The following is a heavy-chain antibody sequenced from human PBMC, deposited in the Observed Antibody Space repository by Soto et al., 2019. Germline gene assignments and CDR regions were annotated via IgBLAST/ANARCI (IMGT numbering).Heavy chain of an antibody. CDR3: ARGRAGLDAAFDI. CDR1: GYSISSGYY. Sequence: SETLSLTCGVSGYSISSGYYWGWIRQPPGRGLEWIGSLYHSGSTYYNPSLKSRVSLSVDTSKNQISLRLSSVTAADTAVYYCARGRAGLDAAFDIWGRGTMVTVSS. D-gene: IGHD6-19*01. J-gene: IGHJ3*02. V-gene: IGHV4-38-2*01. CDR2: LYHSGST.